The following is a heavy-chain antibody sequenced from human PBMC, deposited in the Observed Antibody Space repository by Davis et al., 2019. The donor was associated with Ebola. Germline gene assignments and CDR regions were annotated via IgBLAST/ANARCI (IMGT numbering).Heavy chain of an antibody. Sequence: ASVKVSCKASGYTFTSYGISWVRQAPGQGLEWMGWISAYNGNTNYAQKLQGRVTMTTDTSTSTAYMELSSLRSEDTAVYYCATITEDYYAFDIWGQGTMVTVSS. CDR3: ATITEDYYAFDI. CDR2: ISAYNGNT. J-gene: IGHJ3*02. D-gene: IGHD3-10*01. V-gene: IGHV1-18*04. CDR1: GYTFTSYG.